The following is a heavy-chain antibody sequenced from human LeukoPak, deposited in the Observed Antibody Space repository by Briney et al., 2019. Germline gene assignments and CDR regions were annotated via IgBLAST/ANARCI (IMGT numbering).Heavy chain of an antibody. J-gene: IGHJ6*03. D-gene: IGHD5-24*01. Sequence: SGPTLVNPTQTLTLTCTFSGFSLSTSGMCVSWIRQPPGKALEWLARIDWDDDKYYSTSLKTRLTISKDTSKNQVVLTMTNMDPVDTATYYCARSGGYTGDYYYYYMDVWGKGTTVTVSS. CDR1: GFSLSTSGMC. V-gene: IGHV2-70*11. CDR2: IDWDDDK. CDR3: ARSGGYTGDYYYYYMDV.